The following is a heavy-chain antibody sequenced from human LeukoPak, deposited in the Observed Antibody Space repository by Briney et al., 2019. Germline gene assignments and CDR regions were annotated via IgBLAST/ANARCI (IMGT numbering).Heavy chain of an antibody. Sequence: PGRSLRLSCAASGFTFSNYGMHWVRQAPGKGLEWVTVISYDGSNTYYADSVKGRFTISRDNSKNTLNLQMNSLRAEDTGVCYCAKDRQKQIVVETPGLAAFDIWGQGTKVTVSS. CDR1: GFTFSNYG. V-gene: IGHV3-30*18. CDR3: AKDRQKQIVVETPGLAAFDI. CDR2: ISYDGSNT. D-gene: IGHD2-21*02. J-gene: IGHJ3*02.